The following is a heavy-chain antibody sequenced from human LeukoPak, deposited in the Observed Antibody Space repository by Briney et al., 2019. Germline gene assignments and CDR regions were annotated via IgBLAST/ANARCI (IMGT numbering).Heavy chain of an antibody. D-gene: IGHD1-1*01. Sequence: SETLPLTCAVSDYSISSGFYWGWIRQPPGKGLEWIGSISHSDSTYYNPSLKSRVTISVDTSNNQFSLNLWSVPAADTAVYYCARDLSGGTHDSWGQGNLVTVSS. CDR2: ISHSDST. CDR3: ARDLSGGTHDS. V-gene: IGHV4-38-2*02. J-gene: IGHJ4*02. CDR1: DYSISSGFY.